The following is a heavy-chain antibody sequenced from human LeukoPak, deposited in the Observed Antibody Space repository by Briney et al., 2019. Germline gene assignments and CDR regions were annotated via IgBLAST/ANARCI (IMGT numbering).Heavy chain of an antibody. CDR3: ARLDPSRAVVTAVFDY. Sequence: SETLSLTCTVSGGSISSGDYSWSWIRQPPGKGLEWIGYIYYSGSTYYNPSLKSRVTISVDTSKNQFSLKLSSVTAADTAVYYCARLDPSRAVVTAVFDYWGQGTLVTVSS. D-gene: IGHD2-21*02. V-gene: IGHV4-30-4*01. CDR2: IYYSGST. CDR1: GGSISSGDYS. J-gene: IGHJ4*02.